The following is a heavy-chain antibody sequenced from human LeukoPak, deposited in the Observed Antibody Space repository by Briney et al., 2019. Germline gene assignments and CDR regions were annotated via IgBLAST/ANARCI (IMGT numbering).Heavy chain of an antibody. CDR3: ARGEGGPDPYFDY. D-gene: IGHD2-15*01. J-gene: IGHJ4*02. V-gene: IGHV4-30-2*01. CDR1: GGSISSGGYS. Sequence: SQTLSLTCAVSGGSISSGGYSWSWIRQPPRKGLEWNGYIYHSGSSYYNPSLKSRVTISVDRSKNQFALKLSSVTAADTAVYYCARGEGGPDPYFDYWGQGTLVTVSS. CDR2: IYHSGSS.